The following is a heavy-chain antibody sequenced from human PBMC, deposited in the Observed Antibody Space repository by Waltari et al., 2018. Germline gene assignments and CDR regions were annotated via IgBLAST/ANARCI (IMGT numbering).Heavy chain of an antibody. J-gene: IGHJ4*02. V-gene: IGHV1-8*03. Sequence: MGWMNPNSGNTGYAQKFQGRVTITRNTSISTAYLQLSSLRSEATAVYYCAGDGFWSGYYRSTYFNYWGQGTLVTVAS. CDR2: MNPNSGNT. CDR3: AGDGFWSGYYRSTYFNY. D-gene: IGHD3-3*01.